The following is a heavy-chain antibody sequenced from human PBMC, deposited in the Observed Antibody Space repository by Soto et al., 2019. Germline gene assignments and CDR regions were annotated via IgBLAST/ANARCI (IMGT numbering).Heavy chain of an antibody. CDR2: IWYDGSNK. V-gene: IGHV3-33*01. CDR1: GFTFSSYG. CDR3: ATQMGVRRYPHTGPFDY. J-gene: IGHJ4*02. Sequence: QVQLVESGGGVVQPGRSLRLSCAASGFTFSSYGMHWVRQAPGKGLEWVAVIWYDGSNKYYADSVKGRFTIPRDNSKTTPHLQMNSQRAEDTAVYYCATQMGVRRYPHTGPFDYCRQGTLVTVSS. D-gene: IGHD2-21*01.